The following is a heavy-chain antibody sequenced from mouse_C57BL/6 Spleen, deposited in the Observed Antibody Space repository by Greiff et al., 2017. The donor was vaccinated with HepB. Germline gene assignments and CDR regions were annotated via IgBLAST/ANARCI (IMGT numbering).Heavy chain of an antibody. V-gene: IGHV2-5*01. CDR3: AKGDYYGSSYYFDY. D-gene: IGHD1-1*01. Sequence: VKVVESGPGLVQPSQSLSITCTVSGFSLTSYGVHWVRQSPGKGLEWLGVIWRGGSTDYNAAFMSRLSITKDNSKSQVFFKMNSLQADDTAIYYCAKGDYYGSSYYFDYWGQGTTLTVSS. CDR1: GFSLTSYG. J-gene: IGHJ2*01. CDR2: IWRGGST.